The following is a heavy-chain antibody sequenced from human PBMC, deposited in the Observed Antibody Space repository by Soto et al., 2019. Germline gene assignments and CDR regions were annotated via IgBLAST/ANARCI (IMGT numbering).Heavy chain of an antibody. D-gene: IGHD3-3*01. J-gene: IGHJ4*02. CDR3: ATGGGIFGVVIADY. CDR2: FDPEDGET. V-gene: IGHV1-24*01. CDR1: GYTLTELS. Sequence: QVQLVQSGAEVKKPGASVKVSCKVSGYTLTELSMHWVRQAPGKGLEWMGGFDPEDGETIYAQKFQGRVTMIEDTSTDTAYMELSSLRSEDTAVYYCATGGGIFGVVIADYWGQGTLVTVSS.